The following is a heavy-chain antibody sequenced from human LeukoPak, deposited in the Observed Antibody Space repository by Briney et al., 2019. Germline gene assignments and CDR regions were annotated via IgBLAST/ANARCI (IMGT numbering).Heavy chain of an antibody. J-gene: IGHJ3*02. V-gene: IGHV3-7*04. Sequence: GGSLRLSCATSGFIFSNYWMSWVRQAPGKGLEWVANIKLDGSENYCVDSVKGRFTISRDNAKNSLYLQMNSLRAEDTAAYYCARATKTYAFDIWGQGTMVTVSS. CDR3: ARATKTYAFDI. CDR2: IKLDGSEN. CDR1: GFIFSNYW. D-gene: IGHD1-26*01.